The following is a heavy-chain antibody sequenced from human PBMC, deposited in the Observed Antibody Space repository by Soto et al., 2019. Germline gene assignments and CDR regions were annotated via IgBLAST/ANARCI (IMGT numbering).Heavy chain of an antibody. CDR1: GGSMNTYY. V-gene: IGHV4-59*01. J-gene: IGHJ4*02. D-gene: IGHD2-15*01. CDR2: IYSSGGT. Sequence: PSETLSLTCSDSGGSMNTYYWSWIRQPPGKGLEWIGYIYSSGGTNYKLSLKSRVVFSVDTSKNQFSLKLSSVTAADTAVYYCARGSGNPFDYWGQGTLVTVSS. CDR3: ARGSGNPFDY.